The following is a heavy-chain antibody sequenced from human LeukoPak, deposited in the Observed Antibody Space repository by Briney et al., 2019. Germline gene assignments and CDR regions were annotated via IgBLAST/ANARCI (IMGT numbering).Heavy chain of an antibody. CDR2: MNPNSGNT. J-gene: IGHJ5*02. CDR1: GYTFTSYD. V-gene: IGHV1-8*02. D-gene: IGHD4-17*01. Sequence: GASVKVSCKASGYTFTSYDINWVRQATGQGLEWMGWMNPNSGNTGYAQKFQGRVTMTRNTSISTAYMELSSLRSEDTAVYYCARAASDYGDQTYNWFDPWGQGTLVTVSS. CDR3: ARAASDYGDQTYNWFDP.